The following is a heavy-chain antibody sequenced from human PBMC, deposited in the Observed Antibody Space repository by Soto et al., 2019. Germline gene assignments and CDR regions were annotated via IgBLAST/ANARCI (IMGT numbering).Heavy chain of an antibody. CDR1: GGSLSTNP. CDR3: ARRDSGGFYRFFDS. D-gene: IGHD2-15*01. Sequence: QVQLVQSGTEVKKPGSSVKVSCKASGGSLSTNPISWVRQAPGQGLEWMGGTGSGTGPGNHAQKFQGRLTVTAYKSTSPVYMELTNLSSEATAVYYCARRDSGGFYRFFDSWGQGPLVTVSS. CDR2: TGSGTGPG. J-gene: IGHJ4*02. V-gene: IGHV1-69*06.